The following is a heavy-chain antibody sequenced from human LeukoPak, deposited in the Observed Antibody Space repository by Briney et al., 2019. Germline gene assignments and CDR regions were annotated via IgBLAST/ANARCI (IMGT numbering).Heavy chain of an antibody. Sequence: GGSLRLSCAVSGVTLSNYGMSWVRRAPGKGLEWVAGIGGSGGGTNYADSVKGRFIISRDNAKNTLYLQMSSLRVEDTAVYFCAKRGVVIRVILVGFHKEAYYFDSWGQGALVTVSS. CDR2: IGGSGGGT. CDR1: GVTLSNYG. CDR3: AKRGVVIRVILVGFHKEAYYFDS. D-gene: IGHD3-22*01. J-gene: IGHJ4*02. V-gene: IGHV3-23*01.